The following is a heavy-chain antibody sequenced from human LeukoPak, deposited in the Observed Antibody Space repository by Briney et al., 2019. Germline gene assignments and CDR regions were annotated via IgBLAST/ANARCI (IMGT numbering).Heavy chain of an antibody. CDR2: TSSSDAGT. Sequence: GGSLRLSCAASGFSLSSHAMSWVRQAPGKGLEWVSATSSSDAGTYYADSVRGRFTISRDNSKNTLYLQMNSLRAEDTAVYYCAKGSRGSYLNYWGQGTLVTVSS. CDR1: GFSLSSHA. J-gene: IGHJ4*02. D-gene: IGHD1-26*01. CDR3: AKGSRGSYLNY. V-gene: IGHV3-23*01.